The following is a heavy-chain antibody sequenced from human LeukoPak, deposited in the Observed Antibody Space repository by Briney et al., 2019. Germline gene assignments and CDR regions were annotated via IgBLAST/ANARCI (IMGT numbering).Heavy chain of an antibody. D-gene: IGHD3-10*01. CDR3: AREYGSGSYLGSPIDY. J-gene: IGHJ4*02. V-gene: IGHV4-4*07. CDR2: IYTSGST. Sequence: SETLSLTCTVSGGFISSYYWSWIRQPAGKGLEWIGRIYTSGSTNYNPSLKSRVTMSVDTSKNQFSLKLSSVTAADTAVYYCAREYGSGSYLGSPIDYWGQGTLVTVSS. CDR1: GGFISSYY.